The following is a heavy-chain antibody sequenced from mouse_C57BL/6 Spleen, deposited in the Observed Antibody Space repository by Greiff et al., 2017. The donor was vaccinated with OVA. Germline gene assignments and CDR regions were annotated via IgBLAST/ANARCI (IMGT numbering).Heavy chain of an antibody. CDR2: IYPGDGDT. CDR1: GYAFSSYW. V-gene: IGHV1-80*01. CDR3: ARSGVTTVVKYFDV. D-gene: IGHD1-1*01. J-gene: IGHJ1*03. Sequence: QVQLQQSGAELVKPGASVKISCKASGYAFSSYWMNWVKQRPGKGLEWIGQIYPGDGDTNYNGKFKGKATLTADKSSSTAYMQLSSLTSEDSAVYFCARSGVTTVVKYFDVWGTGTTVTVSS.